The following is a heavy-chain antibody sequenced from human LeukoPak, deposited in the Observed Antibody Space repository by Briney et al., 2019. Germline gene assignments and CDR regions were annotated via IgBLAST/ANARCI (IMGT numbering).Heavy chain of an antibody. Sequence: GGSLRLSCAASGFTLSDYYMSWIRQAPGKGLEWVSYISSSGSTIYYADSVKGRFTISRDNAKNSLYLQMNSLRAEDTAVYYCTRDATDNYYYYMDVWGKGTTVTVSS. CDR2: ISSSGSTI. CDR3: TRDATDNYYYYMDV. D-gene: IGHD2-15*01. J-gene: IGHJ6*03. CDR1: GFTLSDYY. V-gene: IGHV3-11*04.